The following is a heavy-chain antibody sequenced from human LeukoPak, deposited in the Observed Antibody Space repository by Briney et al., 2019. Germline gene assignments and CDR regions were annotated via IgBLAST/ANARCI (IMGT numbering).Heavy chain of an antibody. V-gene: IGHV4-34*01. Sequence: TSETLSLTCAVYGGSFSGYYWSWIRQPPGKGLEWIGEINHSGSTNYNPSLKSRVTISVDTSKNQFSLKLSSVTAADTAVYYCVRAGQGWWELPMGRYWGQGTLVTVSS. CDR3: VRAGQGWWELPMGRY. J-gene: IGHJ4*02. CDR1: GGSFSGYY. CDR2: INHSGST. D-gene: IGHD1-26*01.